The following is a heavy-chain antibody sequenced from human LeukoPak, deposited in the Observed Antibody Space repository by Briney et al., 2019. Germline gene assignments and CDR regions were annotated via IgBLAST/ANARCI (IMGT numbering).Heavy chain of an antibody. Sequence: ASVKVSCKTSGYSFTAFYIHWVRQAPGQGLEWMGWIHPRRGDTNYAQKFQGRVTMTRDTSISTAYLDLSSLRSDDTAVYYCARDGDYGTGSYYRGCIDGWGEGTPVTVSA. CDR3: ARDGDYGTGSYYRGCIDG. V-gene: IGHV1-2*02. CDR2: IHPRRGDT. D-gene: IGHD3-10*01. CDR1: GYSFTAFY. J-gene: IGHJ4*02.